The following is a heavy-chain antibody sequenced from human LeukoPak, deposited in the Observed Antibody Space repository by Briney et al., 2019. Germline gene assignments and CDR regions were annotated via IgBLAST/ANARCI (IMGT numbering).Heavy chain of an antibody. Sequence: PGRSLRLSCAASGFTFSSYGMHWVRQAPGKGLEWVAVIWYDGSNKYYADSVKGRFTISRDNSKNTLYLQMNSLRAEDTAVYYCAKVARVKKNTYYYYYYMDVWGKGTTVTVSS. CDR1: GFTFSSYG. J-gene: IGHJ6*03. CDR3: AKVARVKKNTYYYYYYMDV. D-gene: IGHD2/OR15-2a*01. CDR2: IWYDGSNK. V-gene: IGHV3-33*06.